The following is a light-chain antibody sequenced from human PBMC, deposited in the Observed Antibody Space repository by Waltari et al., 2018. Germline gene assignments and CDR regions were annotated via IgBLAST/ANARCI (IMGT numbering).Light chain of an antibody. J-gene: IGKJ5*01. V-gene: IGKV2-30*01. CDR3: MQATHWPVT. Sequence: DVGLTQSPLSLPVTLGQPASISCRSSQSLVYTDGISYLNWFHQRPGQAPRRLIYKVSNRDSGVPDRFSGMGSGTDVTLMISSVEADDVGVYFCMQATHWPVTFGQGTRLEIK. CDR1: QSLVYTDGISY. CDR2: KVS.